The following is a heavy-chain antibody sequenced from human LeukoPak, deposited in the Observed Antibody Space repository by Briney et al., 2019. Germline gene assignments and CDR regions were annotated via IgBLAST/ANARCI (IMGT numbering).Heavy chain of an antibody. J-gene: IGHJ4*02. CDR1: GYSFTSYW. V-gene: IGHV5-10-1*01. CDR3: ARSRGYSNSWLHY. CDR2: IDPSDSYT. Sequence: GESLKISCKGSGYSFTSYWISWVRQMPGKGLEWMGRIDPSDSYTNYSPSFQGHVTISADKSINTAYLQWSSLQASDTAMYYCARSRGYSNSWLHYWGQGTLVTVSS. D-gene: IGHD6-13*01.